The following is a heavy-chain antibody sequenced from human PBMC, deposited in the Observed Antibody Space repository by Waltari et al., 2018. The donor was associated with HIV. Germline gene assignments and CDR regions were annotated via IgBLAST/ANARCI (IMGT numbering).Heavy chain of an antibody. CDR2: RYCEESRT. CDR1: GFDFSKFG. V-gene: IGHV3-30*19. J-gene: IGHJ6*02. D-gene: IGHD6-25*01. CDR3: VREDRLCSGNNCLKYYGLDV. Sequence: VESGGGVVQPGKSLRLSCAVSGFDFSKFGMHWVRQAPGQELEWGAIRYCEESRTYDADAVQGRFVVSRDNSGNMLYLQMNDVEAADTAVYYCVREDRLCSGNNCLKYYGLDVWGQGTTVIVS.